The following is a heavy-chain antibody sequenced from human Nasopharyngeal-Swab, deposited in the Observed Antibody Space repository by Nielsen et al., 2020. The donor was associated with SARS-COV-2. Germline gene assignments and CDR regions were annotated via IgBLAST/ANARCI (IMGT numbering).Heavy chain of an antibody. CDR1: GDSVSSKSAA. CDR2: TYYRSKWYN. CDR3: AREGEYYDILTGYRVIFDY. J-gene: IGHJ4*02. Sequence: SETLSLTCALSGDSVSSKSAAWNWIRQSPSRGLEWLGRTYYRSKWYNDYAVSVKSRITINPDTSKNQFSLQLNSVTPEDTAVYYCAREGEYYDILTGYRVIFDYWGQGTLVTVSS. D-gene: IGHD3-9*01. V-gene: IGHV6-1*01.